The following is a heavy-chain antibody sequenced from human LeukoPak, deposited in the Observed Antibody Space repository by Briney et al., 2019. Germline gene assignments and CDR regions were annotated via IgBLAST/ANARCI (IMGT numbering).Heavy chain of an antibody. J-gene: IGHJ4*02. CDR1: GFSFGTYA. D-gene: IGHD3-10*01. Sequence: GGSLRLSCTASGFSFGTYAMHWVRQAPGKGFEWVAVISSDASITIYPDSMRGRSTISRDNSKNTPYLDMNNLRGEDTALYFCARDPIGGRPDYLDYWGQGTLVTVSS. CDR3: ARDPIGGRPDYLDY. CDR2: ISSDASIT. V-gene: IGHV3-30*01.